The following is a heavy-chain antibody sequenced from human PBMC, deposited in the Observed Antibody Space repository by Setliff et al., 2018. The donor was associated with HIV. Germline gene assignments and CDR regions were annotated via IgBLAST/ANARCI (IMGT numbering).Heavy chain of an antibody. Sequence: SETLSLTCTVSGDSISNYYWSWVRQPPEKGLEWIGYIYTTGSTNYNPSLKSRVTISVDTAKNQFCLKLSSVTAADTAVYYCARGRGSSSSWPIDYWGQGTLVTVSS. D-gene: IGHD6-13*01. J-gene: IGHJ4*02. V-gene: IGHV4-4*09. CDR2: IYTTGST. CDR1: GDSISNYY. CDR3: ARGRGSSSSWPIDY.